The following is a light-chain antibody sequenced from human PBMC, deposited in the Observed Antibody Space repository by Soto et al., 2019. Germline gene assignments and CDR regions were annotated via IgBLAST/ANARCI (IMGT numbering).Light chain of an antibody. J-gene: IGLJ1*01. Sequence: QSALTQPASVSGSPGQSITISCTGTSSDVSAYNYVSWFQHHPGKAPKLMIFEVSTRPSGISNRFSGSKSGNTASLTISGLQAEDEADYYCISYTTSDTRVFGTGTKLTVL. V-gene: IGLV2-14*01. CDR1: SSDVSAYNY. CDR2: EVS. CDR3: ISYTTSDTRV.